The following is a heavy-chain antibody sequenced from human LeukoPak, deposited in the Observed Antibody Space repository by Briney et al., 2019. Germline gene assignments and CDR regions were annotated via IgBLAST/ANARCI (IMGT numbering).Heavy chain of an antibody. Sequence: PGGSLRLSCAASGFTVSSNYMSWVRQAPGKGLEWVSVIYSGGSTYYADSVKGRFTISRDNSKNTLYLQINSLRAEDTAVYYCARAKYYYDSSGYHWDYWGQGTLVTVSS. CDR1: GFTVSSNY. CDR3: ARAKYYYDSSGYHWDY. CDR2: IYSGGST. J-gene: IGHJ4*02. V-gene: IGHV3-53*01. D-gene: IGHD3-22*01.